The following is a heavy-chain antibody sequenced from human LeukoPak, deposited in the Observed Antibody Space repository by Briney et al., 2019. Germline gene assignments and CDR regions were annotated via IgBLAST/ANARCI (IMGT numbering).Heavy chain of an antibody. Sequence: PSETLSLTCAVYGGSFSGYYWSWIRQPPGKGLGWIGEINHSGSTNYNPSLKSRVTISVDTPKNQVSLKLYSVTAADTAVYYCARLGYCRGGSCYVRYFQHWGQGTLVAVSS. V-gene: IGHV4-34*01. CDR2: INHSGST. D-gene: IGHD2-15*01. J-gene: IGHJ1*01. CDR3: ARLGYCRGGSCYVRYFQH. CDR1: GGSFSGYY.